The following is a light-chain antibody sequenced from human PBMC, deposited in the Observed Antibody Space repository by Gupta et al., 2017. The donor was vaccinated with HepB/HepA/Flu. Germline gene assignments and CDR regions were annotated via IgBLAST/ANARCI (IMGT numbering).Light chain of an antibody. CDR3: QQRSNWPLT. CDR2: NAS. V-gene: IGKV3-11*01. CDR1: HNVHNY. Sequence: EIVLTQSPATLSLSLGERVTLSCRASHNVHNYLAWYQQKPGQAPRLLIYNASNRATGVPARFSGSGSGTDFTLTISSLEPEYSAVYYCQQRSNWPLTFGGGTKVEIK. J-gene: IGKJ4*01.